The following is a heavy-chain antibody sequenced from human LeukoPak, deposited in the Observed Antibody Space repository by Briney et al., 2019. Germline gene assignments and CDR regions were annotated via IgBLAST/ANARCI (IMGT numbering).Heavy chain of an antibody. CDR2: INHSGRT. CDR1: GGSFSGDY. CDR3: AREGFGELSHFDY. Sequence: SSETLSLTCVVYGGSFSGDYWSWMRQPPGRGLEWIGEINHSGRTNYKPSLKSRVTISVDTSKNQFSLKLSSVTAADTAVYYCAREGFGELSHFDYWGQGTLVTVSS. V-gene: IGHV4-34*01. J-gene: IGHJ4*02. D-gene: IGHD3-10*01.